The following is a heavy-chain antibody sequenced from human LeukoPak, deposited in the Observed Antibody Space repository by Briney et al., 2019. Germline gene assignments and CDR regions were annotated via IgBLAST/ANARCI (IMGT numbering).Heavy chain of an antibody. D-gene: IGHD3-10*01. V-gene: IGHV4-34*01. CDR2: INHSGST. Sequence: SETLSLTCAVYGGSFSGYYWSWIRQPPGKGLEWIGEINHSGSTNYNPSLKSRVTISVDTSKNQFSLKLSSVTAADTAVYYCARSARRSMARGNWFDPWGQGTLVTVSS. CDR3: ARSARRSMARGNWFDP. J-gene: IGHJ5*02. CDR1: GGSFSGYY.